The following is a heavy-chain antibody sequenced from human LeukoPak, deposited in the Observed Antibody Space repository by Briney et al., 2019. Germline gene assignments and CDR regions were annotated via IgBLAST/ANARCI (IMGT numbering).Heavy chain of an antibody. J-gene: IGHJ4*02. Sequence: WASVKVSCKVSGYTLTELSMHWVRQAPGKGLEWMGGFDPEDGETIYAQKFQGRVTMTEDTSTDTAYMELSSLRSEDAAVYYCATWYDILTGYSDYWGQGTLVTVSS. V-gene: IGHV1-24*01. CDR2: FDPEDGET. CDR1: GYTLTELS. CDR3: ATWYDILTGYSDY. D-gene: IGHD3-9*01.